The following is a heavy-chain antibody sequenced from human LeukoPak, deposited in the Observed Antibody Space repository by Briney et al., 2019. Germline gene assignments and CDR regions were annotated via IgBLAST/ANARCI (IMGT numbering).Heavy chain of an antibody. CDR1: GGSISSYY. Sequence: SETLSLTCTVPGGSISSYYWSWIRQPAGKGLEWIGRIYTNGGTTYNPSLKSRVTMSIDTSKNQFSLKLSSVTAADTAVYYCAREYSSSWYPEEYWGQGTLVTVSS. V-gene: IGHV4-4*07. CDR3: AREYSSSWYPEEY. CDR2: IYTNGGT. J-gene: IGHJ4*02. D-gene: IGHD6-13*01.